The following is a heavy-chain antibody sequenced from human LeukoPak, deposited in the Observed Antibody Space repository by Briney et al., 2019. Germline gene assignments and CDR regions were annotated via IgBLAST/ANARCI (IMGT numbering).Heavy chain of an antibody. V-gene: IGHV1-18*01. CDR1: GYTFTSYG. CDR2: ISAYNGNT. D-gene: IGHD3-10*01. J-gene: IGHJ4*02. Sequence: ASVKVSCKASGYTFTSYGNSWVRQAPGQGLEWMAWISAYNGNTDYAQNLRGRVTMTTDTSTSTAYMELRSLSSDDTAVYYCVRDSVDGSGTYYNDSPDYWGQGTLVTVSS. CDR3: VRDSVDGSGTYYNDSPDY.